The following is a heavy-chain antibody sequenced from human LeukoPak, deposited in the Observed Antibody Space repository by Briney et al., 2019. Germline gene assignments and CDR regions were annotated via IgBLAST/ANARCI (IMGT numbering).Heavy chain of an antibody. V-gene: IGHV3-23*01. J-gene: IGHJ4*02. CDR2: ISGSGGST. CDR1: GFTFTNAW. CDR3: AKLEGDY. D-gene: IGHD1-1*01. Sequence: PGGSLRLSCATSGFTFTNAWMNWVRQAPGKGLEWVSAISGSGGSTYYADSVKGRFTISRDNSKNTLYLQMNSLRAEDTAVYYCAKLEGDYWGQGTLVTVSS.